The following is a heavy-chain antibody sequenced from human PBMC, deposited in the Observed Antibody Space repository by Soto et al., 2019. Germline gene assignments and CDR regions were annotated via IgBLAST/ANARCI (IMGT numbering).Heavy chain of an antibody. D-gene: IGHD2-2*01. CDR1: GFTCSSYA. V-gene: IGHV3-23*01. CDR3: AKDQGIVVVQPAFDP. CDR2: ISGSGGST. J-gene: IGHJ5*02. Sequence: PGGSLRLSCAASGFTCSSYAMSWVRQAPGKGLEWVSAISGSGGSTYYADSVKGRFTISRDNSKNTLYLQMNSLRAEDTAVYYSAKDQGIVVVQPAFDPWGQGTLVTVSS.